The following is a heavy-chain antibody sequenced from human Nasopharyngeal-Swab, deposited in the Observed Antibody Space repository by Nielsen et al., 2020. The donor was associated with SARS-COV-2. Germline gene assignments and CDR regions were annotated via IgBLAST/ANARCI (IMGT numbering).Heavy chain of an antibody. CDR1: GGSFNGFY. V-gene: IGHV4-34*01. CDR2: INHNERT. CDR3: ARAGRVGDAHTGLDV. J-gene: IGHJ6*02. D-gene: IGHD1-26*01. Sequence: GSLRLSCSVSGGSFNGFYWNWIRQAPGKGLEWIGEINHNERTNYNPSLKSRIAMLVDTSNNQVSLKVSSVSAGDTAVYYCARAGRVGDAHTGLDVWGQGTTVTVSS.